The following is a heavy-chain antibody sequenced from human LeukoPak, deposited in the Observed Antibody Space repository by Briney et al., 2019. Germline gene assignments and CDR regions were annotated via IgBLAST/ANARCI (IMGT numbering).Heavy chain of an antibody. Sequence: GASVKVSCKASGYTFTGYYMHWVRQAPGQGLEWMGWINPNSGGTNYAQKFQGRVTMTRDTSISTAYMELSRLRSDDTAVYYCARIPEWSYYQDAYYFDYWGQGTLVTVSS. CDR2: INPNSGGT. D-gene: IGHD1-26*01. J-gene: IGHJ4*02. CDR3: ARIPEWSYYQDAYYFDY. CDR1: GYTFTGYY. V-gene: IGHV1-2*02.